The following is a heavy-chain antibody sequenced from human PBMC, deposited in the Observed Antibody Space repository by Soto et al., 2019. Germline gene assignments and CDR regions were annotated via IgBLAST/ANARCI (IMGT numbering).Heavy chain of an antibody. CDR2: IYYSGST. CDR3: ATMTGGGLLIFDY. CDR1: GGSISSSSYY. D-gene: IGHD2-15*01. V-gene: IGHV4-39*01. Sequence: SETLSLTCTVSGGSISSSSYYWGWIRQPPGKGLEWIGSIYYSGSTYYNPSLKSRVTISVDTSKNSFSLKLSSVTAADTAVYYFATMTGGGLLIFDYCGQRTLVTVSS. J-gene: IGHJ4*02.